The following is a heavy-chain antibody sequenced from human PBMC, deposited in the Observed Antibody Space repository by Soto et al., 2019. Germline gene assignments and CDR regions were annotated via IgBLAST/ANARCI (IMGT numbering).Heavy chain of an antibody. CDR3: ARIAVAEHYYYYYGMDV. V-gene: IGHV4-39*01. CDR1: GGSISSSSYY. CDR2: IYYSGST. Sequence: SETLSLTCTVSGGSISSSSYYWGWIRQPPGKGLEWIGSIYYSGSTYYNPSLKSRVTISVDTSKNQFSLQLNSVTPEDTAVYYCARIAVAEHYYYYYGMDVWGQGTTVTVSS. J-gene: IGHJ6*02. D-gene: IGHD6-19*01.